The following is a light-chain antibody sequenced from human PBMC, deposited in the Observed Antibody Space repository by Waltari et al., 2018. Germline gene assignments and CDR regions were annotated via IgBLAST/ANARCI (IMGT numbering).Light chain of an antibody. CDR2: DAS. Sequence: EIVLTQSPPTLSLSPGERATLPCRASQSVSYYLAWYQQRPGQAPRLLIYDASSRATGIPARFSGSGSETDFTLTISSLEPEDFAVYYCQQRRTWPLTFGGGTKVEI. CDR1: QSVSYY. J-gene: IGKJ4*01. CDR3: QQRRTWPLT. V-gene: IGKV3-11*01.